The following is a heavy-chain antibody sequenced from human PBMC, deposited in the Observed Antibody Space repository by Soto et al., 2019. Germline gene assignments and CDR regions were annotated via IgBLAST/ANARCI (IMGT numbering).Heavy chain of an antibody. CDR3: AVVDSTGNWFDP. CDR2: MYYSGST. D-gene: IGHD6-25*01. Sequence: PSETLSLTCTVSGGSISSSDFYWGWLRQTPGKGLEFIGSMYYSGSTYYNPSLKSRLTISVDTSKNQFTLKLISVTAADTAVYYCAVVDSTGNWFDPWGEGALVTAPQ. V-gene: IGHV4-39*01. J-gene: IGHJ5*02. CDR1: GGSISSSDFY.